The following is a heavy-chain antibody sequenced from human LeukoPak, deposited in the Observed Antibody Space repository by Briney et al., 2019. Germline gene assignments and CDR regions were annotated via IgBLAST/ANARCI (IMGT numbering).Heavy chain of an antibody. CDR3: AKGIAVAGTGGDY. J-gene: IGHJ4*02. CDR1: GGSISSGSYS. V-gene: IGHV4-61*02. CDR2: IYTSGST. D-gene: IGHD6-19*01. Sequence: SETLSLTCAVSGGSISSGSYSWSWIRQPPGKGLEWIGRIYTSGSTNYNPSLKSRVTMSVDTSKNQFSLKLSSVTAADTAVYYCAKGIAVAGTGGDYWGQGTLVTVSS.